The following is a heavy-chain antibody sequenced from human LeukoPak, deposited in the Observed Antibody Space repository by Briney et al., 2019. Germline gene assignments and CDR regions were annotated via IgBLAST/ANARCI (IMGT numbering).Heavy chain of an antibody. CDR1: GFTVSSNY. D-gene: IGHD4-23*01. V-gene: IGHV3-66*02. CDR2: IYSGGST. J-gene: IGHJ5*02. CDR3: ARLRWGDWFDP. Sequence: PGGSLRLSCAASGFTVSSNYMSWVRQAPGKGLEWVSVIYSGGSTYYADSVKGRFTISSDNSKNTLYLQMNSLRAEDTAVYYCARLRWGDWFDPWGQGTLVTVSS.